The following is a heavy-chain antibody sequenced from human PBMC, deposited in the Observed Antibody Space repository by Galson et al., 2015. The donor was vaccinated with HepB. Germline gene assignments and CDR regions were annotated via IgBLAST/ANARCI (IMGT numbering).Heavy chain of an antibody. CDR1: GSTFTSYD. J-gene: IGHJ6*02. CDR2: MNPNSGTA. V-gene: IGHV1-69*13. D-gene: IGHD4-17*01. CDR3: ARSQYGDYAYYYYYGMDV. Sequence: SVTVSCKASGSTFTSYDINWVRQATGQGLEWMGWMNPNSGTANYAQKFQGRVTITADESTSTAYMELSSLRSEDTAVYYCARSQYGDYAYYYYYGMDVWGQGTTVTVSS.